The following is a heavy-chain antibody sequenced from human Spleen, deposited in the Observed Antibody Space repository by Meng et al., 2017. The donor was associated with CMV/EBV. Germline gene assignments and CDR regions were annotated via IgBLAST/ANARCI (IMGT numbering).Heavy chain of an antibody. Sequence: GGSLRLSCAASGFTFSNAWMSWVRQAPGKGLEWVGRIKSKTDGGTTDYAAPVKGRFTISRDDSKNTLYLQMNSLRAEDTAVYYCARDRVAARPTNRYYYYYYGMDVWGQGTTVTVSS. D-gene: IGHD6-13*01. CDR2: IKSKTDGGTT. V-gene: IGHV3-15*01. J-gene: IGHJ6*02. CDR3: ARDRVAARPTNRYYYYYYGMDV. CDR1: GFTFSNAW.